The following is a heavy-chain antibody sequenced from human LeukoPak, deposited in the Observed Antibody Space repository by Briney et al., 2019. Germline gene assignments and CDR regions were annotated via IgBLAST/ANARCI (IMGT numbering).Heavy chain of an antibody. CDR2: ISGSGTTI. CDR1: GFTFSDYY. J-gene: IGHJ3*02. D-gene: IGHD1-7*01. CDR3: GRDFGLIGTKRSFDI. Sequence: GGPLRLSCAASGFTFSDYYMGWIRQAPGKGLEWLSYISGSGTTIFYADSVKGRFTISRDNAKNSLDLQMNSLRAEDTAVYYCGRDFGLIGTKRSFDIWGQGTLVTVS. V-gene: IGHV3-11*01.